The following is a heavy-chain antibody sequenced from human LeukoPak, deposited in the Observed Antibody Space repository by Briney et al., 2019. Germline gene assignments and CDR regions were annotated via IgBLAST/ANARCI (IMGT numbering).Heavy chain of an antibody. D-gene: IGHD3-22*01. CDR3: ARGQLLVTYYYDSSGYYFSG. CDR2: INHSGST. Sequence: SETLSLTCAVYGGSFSCYYRSWIRQPPGKGLEWIGEINHSGSTNYNPSLKSRVTISVDTSKNQFSLKLSSVTAADTAVYYCARGQLLVTYYYDSSGYYFSGWGQGTLVTVSS. CDR1: GGSFSCYY. J-gene: IGHJ4*02. V-gene: IGHV4-34*01.